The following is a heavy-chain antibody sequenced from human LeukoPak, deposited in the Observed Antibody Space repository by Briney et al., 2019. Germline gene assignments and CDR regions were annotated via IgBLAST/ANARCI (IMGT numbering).Heavy chain of an antibody. CDR3: AREPTTYYYDSSGYKGFDY. CDR2: ISAYNGNT. V-gene: IGHV1-18*01. J-gene: IGHJ4*02. CDR1: GYTFTSYG. D-gene: IGHD3-22*01. Sequence: ASVKVSCKASGYTFTSYGISWVRQAPGQGLEWMGWISAYNGNTNYAQKFQGRVTITADESTSTAYMELSSLRSEDTAVYYCAREPTTYYYDSSGYKGFDYWGQGTLVTVSS.